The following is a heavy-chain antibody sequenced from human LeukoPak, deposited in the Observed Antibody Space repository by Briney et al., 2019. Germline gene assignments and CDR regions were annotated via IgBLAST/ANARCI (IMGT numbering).Heavy chain of an antibody. D-gene: IGHD3-22*01. CDR1: GGSISSYY. V-gene: IGHV4-59*01. CDR2: IYYSGST. Sequence: SETLSLTCTVSGGSISSYYWSWIRQPPGKGLEWIGYIYYSGSTNYNPSLKSRVTISVDTSKNQFSLKLSSVTAADTAVYYCARHYSYDSSGYYYVWAFDIWGQGTMVTVSS. J-gene: IGHJ3*02. CDR3: ARHYSYDSSGYYYVWAFDI.